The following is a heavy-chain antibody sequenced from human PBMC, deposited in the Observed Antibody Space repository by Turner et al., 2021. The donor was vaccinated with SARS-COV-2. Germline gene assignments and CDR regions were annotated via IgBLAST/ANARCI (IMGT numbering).Heavy chain of an antibody. CDR3: VKYFWL. J-gene: IGHJ4*02. Sequence: EVQLVESGGGLVQSGRSLRLSCAASGFTFDDYAMHWVRQAPGKGLEWVSGITWNSGSIGYADSVKGRFTISRDNAKNSLYLQMVSLRAEDTALYYCVKYFWLWGQGTLVTVSS. D-gene: IGHD3-3*01. CDR2: ITWNSGSI. V-gene: IGHV3-9*01. CDR1: GFTFDDYA.